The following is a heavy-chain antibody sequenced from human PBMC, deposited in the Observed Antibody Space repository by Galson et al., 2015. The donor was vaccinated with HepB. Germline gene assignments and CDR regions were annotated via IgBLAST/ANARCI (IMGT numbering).Heavy chain of an antibody. Sequence: SLRLSCAASGFTFSDYYMSWIRQAPGKGLEWVSFISKSSTAIYYADSVKGRFTISRDNAKNSLYLQMRSLRVEDAAMYYRVRGNWDAVWGSFDPWGQGTLVTVSS. J-gene: IGHJ5*02. CDR3: VRGNWDAVWGSFDP. V-gene: IGHV3-11*01. D-gene: IGHD1-20*01. CDR2: ISKSSTAI. CDR1: GFTFSDYY.